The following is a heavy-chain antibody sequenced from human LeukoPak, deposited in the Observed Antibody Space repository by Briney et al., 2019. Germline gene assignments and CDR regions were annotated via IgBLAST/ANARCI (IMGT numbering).Heavy chain of an antibody. CDR3: ARASIAARPIYFDY. V-gene: IGHV4-59*01. J-gene: IGHJ4*02. D-gene: IGHD6-6*01. CDR2: IYYSGNT. CDR1: GGSISSSY. Sequence: SETLSLTCTVSGGSISSSYWSWIRQPPGKGLEWIAYIYYSGNTNYNPSLKSRVTTSVDTSKNQFSLKLTSVTAADTAVYYCARASIAARPIYFDYWGQGTLVTVSS.